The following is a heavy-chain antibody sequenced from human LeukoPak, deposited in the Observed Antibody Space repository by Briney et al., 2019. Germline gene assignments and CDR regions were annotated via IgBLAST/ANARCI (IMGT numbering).Heavy chain of an antibody. CDR3: ARVFDGGSYYGESVGY. CDR1: GYTFTGYY. J-gene: IGHJ4*02. Sequence: RASVKVSCKASGYTFTGYYMHWVRQAPGQGLGWMGWINPNSGGTNYAQKFQGRVTMTRDTSISAVYMELSRLRSDDTAVYYCARVFDGGSYYGESVGYWGQGTLVTVSS. CDR2: INPNSGGT. D-gene: IGHD1-26*01. V-gene: IGHV1-2*02.